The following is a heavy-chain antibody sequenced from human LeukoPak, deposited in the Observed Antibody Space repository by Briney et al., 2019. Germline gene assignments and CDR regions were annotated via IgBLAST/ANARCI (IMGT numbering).Heavy chain of an antibody. CDR1: GFSFSTFV. V-gene: IGHV3-7*03. D-gene: IGHD5-24*01. CDR2: INPDGRDT. Sequence: PGGSLRLSCAASGFSFSTFVMHWVRQAPGKGLEWVAHINPDGRDTYYVDSVKGRFTISRDNAQNSMYLQMNSLRAEDTAVYYCAKKRSGEMATIYYFDYWGQGTLVTVSS. J-gene: IGHJ4*02. CDR3: AKKRSGEMATIYYFDY.